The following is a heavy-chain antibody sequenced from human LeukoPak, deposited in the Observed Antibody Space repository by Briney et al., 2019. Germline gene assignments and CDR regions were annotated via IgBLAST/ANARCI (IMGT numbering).Heavy chain of an antibody. J-gene: IGHJ4*02. Sequence: GASVKVSCKASGGTFSSYAISWVRQAPGQGLEWMGGIIPIFGTANYAQKFQGRVTITADKSTSTAYMELRSLRSDDTAVYYCARVWVVGPNMIVVVGFDYWGQGTLVTVSS. CDR1: GGTFSSYA. CDR2: IIPIFGTA. D-gene: IGHD3-22*01. V-gene: IGHV1-69*06. CDR3: ARVWVVGPNMIVVVGFDY.